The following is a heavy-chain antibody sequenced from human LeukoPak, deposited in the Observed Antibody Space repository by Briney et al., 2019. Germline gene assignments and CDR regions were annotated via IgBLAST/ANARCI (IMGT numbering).Heavy chain of an antibody. J-gene: IGHJ4*02. CDR1: GGSISSSSYY. CDR3: ARHVSSLSVGDY. CDR2: IYYSGST. Sequence: PSETLSLTCTVSGGSISSSSYYWGWIRQPPGKGLEWIGSIYYSGSTYYNPSLKSRVTISVDTSKNQFSLKLSSVTAADTAVCYCARHVSSLSVGDYWGQGTLVTVSS. D-gene: IGHD6-6*01. V-gene: IGHV4-39*01.